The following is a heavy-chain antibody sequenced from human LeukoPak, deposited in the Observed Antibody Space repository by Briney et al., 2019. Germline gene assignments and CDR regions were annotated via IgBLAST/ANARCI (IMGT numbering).Heavy chain of an antibody. J-gene: IGHJ4*02. V-gene: IGHV3-23*01. CDR1: GFTFTSYA. D-gene: IGHD1-26*01. Sequence: GGSLRLSCAASGFTFTSYAMSWVRQAPGRGLEWVLLIGGSGGSTYYADSVKGRFTISRDNAKNSLYLQMNSLRAEDTAVYYCARDSGSYWGGYYFDYWGQGTLVTVSS. CDR3: ARDSGSYWGGYYFDY. CDR2: IGGSGGST.